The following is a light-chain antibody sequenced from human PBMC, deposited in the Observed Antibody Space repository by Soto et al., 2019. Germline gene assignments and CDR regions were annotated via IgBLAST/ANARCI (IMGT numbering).Light chain of an antibody. Sequence: QSALTQPPSASGSRGQSVTISCTGTSSDVGGYNYVSWHQQHPGKAPKVMIYEVTERPPGVPDRFSGSKSGNTASLTVSGLQAEDEADYYCSSFAGGGNPVLLGGGTKVTVL. CDR2: EVT. V-gene: IGLV2-8*01. J-gene: IGLJ2*01. CDR1: SSDVGGYNY. CDR3: SSFAGGGNPVL.